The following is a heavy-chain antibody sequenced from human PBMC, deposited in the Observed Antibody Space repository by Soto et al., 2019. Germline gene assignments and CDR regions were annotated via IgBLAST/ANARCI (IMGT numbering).Heavy chain of an antibody. CDR3: TTGIYITISYYMDV. V-gene: IGHV3-15*01. CDR1: GFTFSNAW. CDR2: IKSKTDGGTT. D-gene: IGHD3-3*01. J-gene: IGHJ6*03. Sequence: EVQLVESGGGLVKPGGSLRLSCAASGFTFSNAWMSWVRQAPGKGLEWVGRIKSKTDGGTTDYAAPVKGRFTISRDDSQNTLYLQMNSLKTEDTAVYYCTTGIYITISYYMDVRGKGPTVTVSS.